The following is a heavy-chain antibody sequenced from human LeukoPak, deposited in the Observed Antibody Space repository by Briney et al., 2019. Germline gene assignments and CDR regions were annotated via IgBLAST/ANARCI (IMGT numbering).Heavy chain of an antibody. J-gene: IGHJ4*02. Sequence: SETLSLTCTVSGGSISSDSYYWGWIRQPPGMGLEWIGSIYYSGTTYYNPSLKSRVTISVDTSKNQFSLKLSSVTAADTAVYYCARLWWSGSSYFDYWGQGTLVTVSS. V-gene: IGHV4-39*01. CDR2: IYYSGTT. CDR3: ARLWWSGSSYFDY. D-gene: IGHD6-6*01. CDR1: GGSISSDSYY.